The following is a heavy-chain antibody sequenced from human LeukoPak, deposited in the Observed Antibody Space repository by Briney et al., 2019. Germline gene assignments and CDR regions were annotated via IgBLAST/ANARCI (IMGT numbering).Heavy chain of an antibody. V-gene: IGHV3-30*02. J-gene: IGHJ4*02. CDR2: IQDDGATT. Sequence: GGSLRLSCAASGLTFSNFPMHWVRQAPGKGLEWVALIQDDGATTNYVDSVRGRFTISRHNSKSTVYLQMNSLKPDDTAVYYCATQSITLVVVINPFDYWGQGTLVTVSS. D-gene: IGHD3-22*01. CDR1: GLTFSNFP. CDR3: ATQSITLVVVINPFDY.